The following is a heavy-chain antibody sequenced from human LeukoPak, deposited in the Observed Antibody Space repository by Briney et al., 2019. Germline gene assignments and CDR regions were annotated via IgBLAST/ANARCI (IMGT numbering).Heavy chain of an antibody. V-gene: IGHV1-69*13. CDR3: ARESPKSAHFDY. CDR2: IIPIFGTA. J-gene: IGHJ4*02. Sequence: ASVKVSCKASGGTFSSYAISWVRQAPGQGLEWMGGIIPIFGTANYAQKFQGRVTITADESTSTAYMELSSLRSEDTAVYYCARESPKSAHFDYWGQGTLVTVSS. CDR1: GGTFSSYA.